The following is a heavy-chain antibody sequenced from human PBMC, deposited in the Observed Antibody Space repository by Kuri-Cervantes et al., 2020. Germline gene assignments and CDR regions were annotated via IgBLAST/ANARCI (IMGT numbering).Heavy chain of an antibody. D-gene: IGHD3-22*01. J-gene: IGHJ6*03. Sequence: ASVKVSCKTSGYTFTSYAMHWVRQAPGQRLEWMGWINGGNGKTKFSQKFQGRVTITRDTSASTAYMELSSLRSEDTAVYYCARGGEYYYDSSGYSRWGDYYYYMDVWGKGTSVTVSS. CDR3: ARGGEYYYDSSGYSRWGDYYYYMDV. CDR1: GYTFTSYA. CDR2: INGGNGKT. V-gene: IGHV1-3*01.